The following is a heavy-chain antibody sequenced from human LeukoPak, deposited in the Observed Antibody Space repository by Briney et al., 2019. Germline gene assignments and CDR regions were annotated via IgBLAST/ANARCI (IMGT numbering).Heavy chain of an antibody. V-gene: IGHV3-23*01. CDR3: AKDLYTSRYACCFDY. CDR1: GFTLSNCA. D-gene: IGHD6-13*01. CDR2: IDTKGTRT. J-gene: IGHJ4*02. Sequence: PGRSLRLSCAASGFTLSNCAMTWVRQAPGKGLEWVSGIDTKGTRTYYADSVKGRFTISRDNSKNTLFLQMNSLRAEDTAVYYCAKDLYTSRYACCFDYWGQGTLVTVSS.